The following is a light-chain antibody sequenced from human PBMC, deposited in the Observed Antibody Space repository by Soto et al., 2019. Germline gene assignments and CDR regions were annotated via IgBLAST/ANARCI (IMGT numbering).Light chain of an antibody. J-gene: IGKJ5*01. V-gene: IGKV1-6*01. Sequence: AIHITHSPSSLSSSVGDIFTITCRASQGIRNDLGWYQQKPGKAPKLLIYAASSLQSGVPSRFSGSGSGTDFTLTISSLEPEDSAVYYCQQRHMWPITFGQGTRLEIK. CDR2: AAS. CDR3: QQRHMWPIT. CDR1: QGIRND.